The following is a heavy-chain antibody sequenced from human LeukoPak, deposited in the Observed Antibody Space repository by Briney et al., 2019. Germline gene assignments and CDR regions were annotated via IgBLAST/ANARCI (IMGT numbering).Heavy chain of an antibody. D-gene: IGHD5-18*01. CDR1: GFAFSSNG. CDR2: FSGSGSKT. V-gene: IGHV3-23*01. CDR3: AKLRYSAIDY. J-gene: IGHJ4*02. Sequence: GGSLRLSCAASGFAFSSNGMSWVRQAPGKGLEWVAGFSGSGSKTYYADSVKGRFTISRDNSKSTLYLQTNSLRAEDTAVYYCAKLRYSAIDYRGQGTLVTVSS.